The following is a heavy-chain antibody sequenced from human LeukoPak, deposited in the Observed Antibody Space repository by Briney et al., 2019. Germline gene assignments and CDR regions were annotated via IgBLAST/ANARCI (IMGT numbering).Heavy chain of an antibody. V-gene: IGHV6-1*01. CDR3: ARGVGTSGWYTFDY. J-gene: IGHJ4*02. CDR2: TYYRSKWYN. D-gene: IGHD6-19*01. CDR1: GDSVSSNNGA. Sequence: SQTLSLTCGISGDSVSSNNGAWNWIRQSPSRGLEWRGRTYYRSKWYNDYAGSMKGRITISPDTSKNQFSLQLNSVTPEDTAVYYCARGVGTSGWYTFDYWGQGTLVTVSS.